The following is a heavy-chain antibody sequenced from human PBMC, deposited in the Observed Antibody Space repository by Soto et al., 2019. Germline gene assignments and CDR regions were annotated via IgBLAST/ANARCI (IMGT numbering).Heavy chain of an antibody. J-gene: IGHJ4*02. CDR3: ASRYGPSEFDH. Sequence: QLQLEESGPGLVKSSETLSLTCSVSGDSISSSSYYWGWIRQSPGEGLEWIGNIHGNGGTQYHPSLSSRVIISVDTSANQFSLRLTSVTAADTAVYYCASRYGPSEFDHWGQGSLVTVSS. D-gene: IGHD3-9*01. V-gene: IGHV4-39*01. CDR2: IHGNGGT. CDR1: GDSISSSSYY.